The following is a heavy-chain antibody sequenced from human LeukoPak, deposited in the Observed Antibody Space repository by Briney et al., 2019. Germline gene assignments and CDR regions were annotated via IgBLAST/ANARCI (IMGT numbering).Heavy chain of an antibody. CDR2: ISGSAVTT. J-gene: IGHJ6*03. Sequence: GGSLRLSCAASGFTFSNYAMSWVRQAPGKGLEWVSAISGSAVTTYCGDSVKGRFTISRDNSKNTLYLQMNSLRAEDTAVYYCAKAFRGLREYYYYMDVWGKGTTVTVSS. CDR3: AKAFRGLREYYYYMDV. D-gene: IGHD3-16*01. CDR1: GFTFSNYA. V-gene: IGHV3-23*01.